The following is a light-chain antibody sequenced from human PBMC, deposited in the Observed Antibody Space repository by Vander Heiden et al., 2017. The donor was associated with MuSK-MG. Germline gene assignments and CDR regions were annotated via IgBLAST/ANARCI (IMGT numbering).Light chain of an antibody. V-gene: IGKV1-39*01. CDR2: AAS. CDR3: QQCYSTSYT. Sequence: DIQMTQSPSSLSASVGDRVTITCRASQSISSYLNWYQQKPGKVPKLLIRAASSLQSGVSSRFSGSGSGTDFTLTISSLQPEDFATYYCQQCYSTSYTFGQGTKLEIK. J-gene: IGKJ2*01. CDR1: QSISSY.